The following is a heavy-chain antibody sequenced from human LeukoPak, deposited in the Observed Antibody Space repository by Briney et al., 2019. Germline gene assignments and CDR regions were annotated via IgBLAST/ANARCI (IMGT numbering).Heavy chain of an antibody. CDR3: ARDPMRAYGDYLNWFDP. CDR2: ISAYNGNT. Sequence: ASVKVSCKASGYTFTSYGISWVRQAPGQGLEWMGGISAYNGNTNYAQKLQGRVTMTTDTSTSTAYMELRSLRSDDTAVYYCARDPMRAYGDYLNWFDPWGQGTLVTVSS. D-gene: IGHD4-17*01. V-gene: IGHV1-18*01. CDR1: GYTFTSYG. J-gene: IGHJ5*02.